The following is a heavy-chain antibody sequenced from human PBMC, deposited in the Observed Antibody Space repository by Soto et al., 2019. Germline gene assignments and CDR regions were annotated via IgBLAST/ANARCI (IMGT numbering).Heavy chain of an antibody. Sequence: EVQLVESGGGLVQPGGSLRLSCVASGFIFSGYWMHWVRQAPGKGLVWVSRINRDGSSTSYADSVKGRFTISRDNAKNTKYLQIYSLRAEDTAVYYCARPLGCSWSVIDYGGQGTLVTVSS. J-gene: IGHJ4*02. D-gene: IGHD3-10*02. V-gene: IGHV3-74*01. CDR2: INRDGSST. CDR3: ARPLGCSWSVIDY. CDR1: GFIFSGYW.